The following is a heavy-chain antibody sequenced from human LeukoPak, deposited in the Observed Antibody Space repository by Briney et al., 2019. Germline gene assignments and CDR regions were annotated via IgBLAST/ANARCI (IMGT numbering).Heavy chain of an antibody. CDR1: GYSFTSYW. D-gene: IGHD1-26*01. J-gene: IGHJ4*02. V-gene: IGHV5-10-1*01. CDR3: ARYSGSYYVDY. Sequence: PGESLKISCRGFGYSFTSYWIRWGRQMPGEGLEWRGRIDASGSYTNYSPSFQGHVTISANKSLTTAYLQWSSLKASDTAMYYCARYSGSYYVDYWGQGTLVTVSS. CDR2: IDASGSYT.